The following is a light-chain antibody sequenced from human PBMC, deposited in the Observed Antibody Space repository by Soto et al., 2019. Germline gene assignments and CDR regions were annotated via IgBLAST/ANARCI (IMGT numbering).Light chain of an antibody. CDR1: SSDIDTHHS. V-gene: IGLV2-14*01. J-gene: IGLJ1*01. Sequence: QSALTHPASVSGAPGQAITISCTGISSDIDTHHSVSWYQQNPAKPPNRPSGVSNRSSGSKSGNTASLTISGLQAEDEADYYCSSHTSVNTRVFGTGTKVTVL. CDR3: SSHTSVNTRV.